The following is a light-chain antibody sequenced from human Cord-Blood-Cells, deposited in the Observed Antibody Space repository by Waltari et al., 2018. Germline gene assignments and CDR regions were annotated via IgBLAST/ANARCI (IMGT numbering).Light chain of an antibody. V-gene: IGLV2-8*01. CDR1: SSDGGGYNY. Sequence: QSALTQPPSASGSPGQSVTISCTGTSSDGGGYNYVSWYQQHPGKAPKLMIYEVSKRPSVVPERFSGSKSGNTASLTVSGLQAEDEADYYCSSYAGSNNLVFGGGTKLTVL. CDR2: EVS. CDR3: SSYAGSNNLV. J-gene: IGLJ3*02.